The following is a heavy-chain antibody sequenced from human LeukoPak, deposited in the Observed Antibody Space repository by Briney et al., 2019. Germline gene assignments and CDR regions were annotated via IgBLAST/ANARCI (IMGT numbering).Heavy chain of an antibody. D-gene: IGHD7-27*01. J-gene: IGHJ4*02. CDR1: GFTFTSSA. Sequence: GASVKVSCKASGFTFTSSAMQWARQARGQRLEWIGWIVVGSGNTNYAQKFQERVTITRDMSTSTAYMELSSLRSEDTAVYYCAAGSNWGVFDYWGQGTLVTVSS. CDR2: IVVGSGNT. CDR3: AAGSNWGVFDY. V-gene: IGHV1-58*02.